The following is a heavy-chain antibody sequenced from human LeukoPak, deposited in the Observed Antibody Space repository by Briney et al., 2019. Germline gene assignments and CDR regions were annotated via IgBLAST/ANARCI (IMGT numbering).Heavy chain of an antibody. Sequence: GGSVRVSCAASGFTFIYYSMNGVRQPPGKGLDGVSSINRNSTYIYYADTVKGRFTIYRDNAKNSLNLQLNSQRAEDTAVYYCARDGAPYDYGDFLDFDYWGQGTLVTVSS. V-gene: IGHV3-21*01. CDR3: ARDGAPYDYGDFLDFDY. J-gene: IGHJ4*02. D-gene: IGHD4-17*01. CDR2: INRNSTYI. CDR1: GFTFIYYS.